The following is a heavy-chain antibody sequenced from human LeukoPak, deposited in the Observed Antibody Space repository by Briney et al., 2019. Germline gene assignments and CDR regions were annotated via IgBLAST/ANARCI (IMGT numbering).Heavy chain of an antibody. J-gene: IGHJ6*02. CDR3: ATGRRWSSYYYYGMDV. CDR1: GGSFGGYY. CDR2: INHSGST. V-gene: IGHV4-34*01. D-gene: IGHD4-23*01. Sequence: SETLSLTCAVYGGSFGGYYWSWIRQPPGKGLEWIGEINHSGSTSYNPSLKSRVTISVDTSKNQFSLKLSSVTAADTAVYYCATGRRWSSYYYYGMDVWGQGTTVTVSS.